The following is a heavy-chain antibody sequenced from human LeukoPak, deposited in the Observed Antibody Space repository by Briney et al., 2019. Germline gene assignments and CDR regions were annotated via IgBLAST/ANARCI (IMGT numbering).Heavy chain of an antibody. CDR1: GYTFTSYG. V-gene: IGHV1-18*01. CDR3: ARDRLITMVRGRAFDI. Sequence: ASVKLSCKASGYTFTSYGISWVRQAPGQGLEWMGWISAYNGNTNYAQKLQGRVTMTTDTSTSTAYMELRSLRSDDTAVYYCARDRLITMVRGRAFDIWGQGTMVTVSS. CDR2: ISAYNGNT. D-gene: IGHD3-10*01. J-gene: IGHJ3*02.